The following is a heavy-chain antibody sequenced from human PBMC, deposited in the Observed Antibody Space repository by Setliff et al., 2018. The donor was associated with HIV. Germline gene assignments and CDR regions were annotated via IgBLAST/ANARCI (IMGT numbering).Heavy chain of an antibody. CDR3: ARDFRLPVYAGLYYSYYMDV. D-gene: IGHD2-8*01. Sequence: PSETLSLTCTVSGDSISGYYWSWIRQPAGKGLEWIGRVYTSGSTNYNPSLKSRVTMSVDTSKNQFYLRLSSVTAADTAVYYCARDFRLPVYAGLYYSYYMDVWGRGTTVTVSS. CDR1: GDSISGYY. CDR2: VYTSGST. J-gene: IGHJ6*03. V-gene: IGHV4-4*07.